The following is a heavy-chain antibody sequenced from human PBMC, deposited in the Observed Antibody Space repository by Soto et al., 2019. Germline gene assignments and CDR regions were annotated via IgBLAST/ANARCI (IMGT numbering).Heavy chain of an antibody. CDR1: GGSISSYY. CDR2: IYYSGST. J-gene: IGHJ4*02. CDR3: ARGPLLSSVTLFDY. V-gene: IGHV4-59*01. Sequence: PSETLSLTCTVSGGSISSYYWSWIRQPPGKGLEWIGYIYYSGSTNYNPSLKSRVTISVDTSKNQFSLKLSSVTAADTAVYYCARGPLLSSVTLFDYWGQGTLVTVSS. D-gene: IGHD4-17*01.